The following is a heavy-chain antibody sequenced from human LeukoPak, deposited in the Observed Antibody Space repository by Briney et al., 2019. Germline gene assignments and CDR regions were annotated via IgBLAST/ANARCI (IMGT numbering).Heavy chain of an antibody. V-gene: IGHV3-21*01. CDR2: ISSSSSSI. D-gene: IGHD1-1*01. Sequence: GGSLRLSCAASGFTFSSYSMNWVRQAPGKGLEWVSSISSSSSSIYYADSVKGRFTISRDNAKNSLFLQMNSLRAEDTAVYYCARDGFNDRSGDNDGFDMWGQGTMVTVSS. CDR3: ARDGFNDRSGDNDGFDM. J-gene: IGHJ3*02. CDR1: GFTFSSYS.